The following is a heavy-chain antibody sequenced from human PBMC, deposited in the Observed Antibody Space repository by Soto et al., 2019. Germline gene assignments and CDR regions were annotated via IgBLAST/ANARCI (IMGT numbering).Heavy chain of an antibody. Sequence: SETLSLTCSVSGGSISSFYWNWIRQPAGRGLEWIGRIYRNGYADYNPSLNSRVTLSVDTSKHQFSLQLSSVTAADTARYYCARGPSTSSIGTFDIWGQGTMVTASS. J-gene: IGHJ3*02. V-gene: IGHV4-4*07. CDR3: ARGPSTSSIGTFDI. D-gene: IGHD6-6*01. CDR1: GGSISSFY. CDR2: IYRNGYA.